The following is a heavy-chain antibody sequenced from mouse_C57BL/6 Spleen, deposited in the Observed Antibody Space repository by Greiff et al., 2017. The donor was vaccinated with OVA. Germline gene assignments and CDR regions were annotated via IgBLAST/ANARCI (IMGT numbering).Heavy chain of an antibody. V-gene: IGHV1-15*01. D-gene: IGHD1-1*01. CDR1: GYTFTDYE. J-gene: IGHJ1*03. CDR3: TRRGYGSSYDWYFDV. CDR2: IAPETGGT. Sequence: QVQLQQSGAELVRPGASVTLSCKASGYTFTDYEMHWVKQTPVHGLEWIGAIAPETGGTAYNQKFKGKAKLTADKSSSTAYMELRSLTSEDHDVYVCTRRGYGSSYDWYFDVWGTGTTVTVSS.